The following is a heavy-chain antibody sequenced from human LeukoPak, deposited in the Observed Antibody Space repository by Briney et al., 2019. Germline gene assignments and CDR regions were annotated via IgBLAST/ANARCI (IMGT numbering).Heavy chain of an antibody. Sequence: GESLKISCKGSGYSFTSYWIGWVRQMPRKGLEWMGIIYPGDSDTRYSPPFQGQVTISADKSISTAYLQWSSLKASDTAMYYCARIDCSSTSCSYYFDYWGQGTLVTVSS. D-gene: IGHD2-2*01. CDR2: IYPGDSDT. CDR1: GYSFTSYW. V-gene: IGHV5-51*01. CDR3: ARIDCSSTSCSYYFDY. J-gene: IGHJ4*02.